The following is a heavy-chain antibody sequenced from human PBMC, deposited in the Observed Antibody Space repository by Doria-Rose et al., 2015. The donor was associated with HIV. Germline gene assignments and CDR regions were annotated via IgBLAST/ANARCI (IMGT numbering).Heavy chain of an antibody. V-gene: IGHV2-26*01. CDR2: IYSDDER. CDR3: ARIKSSRWYHKYYFDF. J-gene: IGHJ4*02. Sequence: SGPVLVKPTETLTLTCTVSGVSLSSPGMGVSWIRQPPGKALEWLANIYSDDERSDKPSLKSRLTISRGTSKSQVVLTMTDMDPVDTATYYCARIKSSRWYHKYYFDFWGQGALVIVSA. D-gene: IGHD6-13*01. CDR1: GVSLSSPGMG.